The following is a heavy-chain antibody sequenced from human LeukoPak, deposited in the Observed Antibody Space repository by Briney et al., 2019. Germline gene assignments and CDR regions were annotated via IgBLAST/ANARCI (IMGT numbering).Heavy chain of an antibody. J-gene: IGHJ6*03. CDR3: ARGGQLLHYYYYYMDV. CDR1: GGTFSSYA. CDR2: IIPIFGTA. V-gene: IGHV1-69*05. D-gene: IGHD2-2*01. Sequence: SVKVSCMASGGTFSSYAISWVRQAPGQGLEWMGRIIPIFGTANYAQKSQGRVTITTDESTSTAYMELSSLRSGDTAVYYCARGGQLLHYYYYYMDVWGKGTTVTVSS.